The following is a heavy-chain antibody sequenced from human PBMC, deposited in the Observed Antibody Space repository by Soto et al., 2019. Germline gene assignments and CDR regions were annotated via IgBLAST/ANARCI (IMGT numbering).Heavy chain of an antibody. D-gene: IGHD4-17*01. CDR2: ISSSSSTI. CDR3: ARDSRDGDYGNAEDY. CDR1: GFTFGSYS. V-gene: IGHV3-48*01. J-gene: IGHJ4*02. Sequence: GGSLRLSCAASGFTFGSYSMNWVRQGPGKGLEWVSYISSSSSTIYYADSVKGRFTISRDNAKTSLYLQMNSLRAEDTAVYYCARDSRDGDYGNAEDYWGQGTLVTVSS.